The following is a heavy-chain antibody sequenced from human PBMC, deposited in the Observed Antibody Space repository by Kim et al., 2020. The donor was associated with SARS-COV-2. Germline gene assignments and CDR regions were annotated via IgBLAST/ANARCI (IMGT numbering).Heavy chain of an antibody. V-gene: IGHV4-34*01. CDR2: IDHTGGT. Sequence: SETLSLTCAVNGGSFSGYFWSWVRQPPGKGLEWIGDIDHTGGTTYNPSLKSRVSISVDPSNKKFSLTLHSVTAADTAIYYCARLRSLGRRWMAELSGYWGQGTQVTASS. CDR1: GGSFSGYF. J-gene: IGHJ1*01. CDR3: ARLRSLGRRWMAELSGY. D-gene: IGHD7-27*01.